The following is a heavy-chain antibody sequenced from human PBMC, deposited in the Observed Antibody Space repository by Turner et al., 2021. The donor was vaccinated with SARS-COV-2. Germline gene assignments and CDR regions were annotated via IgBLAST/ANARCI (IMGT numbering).Heavy chain of an antibody. J-gene: IGHJ4*02. CDR1: GFTFSKAW. CDR3: TTEGLY. Sequence: EVQVVESGAGLVKLGGSLRLSCAASGFTFSKAWMSWVRQAPGKGLEWVGRIKPRTEGGAIDYAAPVKGRFTISRDDSKNTLSLGNNSLKTAETAVYYCTTEGLYWGQGTLVTVSS. V-gene: IGHV3-15*01. CDR2: IKPRTEGGAI.